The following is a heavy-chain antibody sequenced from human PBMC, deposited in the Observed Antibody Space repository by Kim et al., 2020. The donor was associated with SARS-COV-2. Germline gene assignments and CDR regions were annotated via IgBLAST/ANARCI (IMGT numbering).Heavy chain of an antibody. D-gene: IGHD1-26*01. J-gene: IGHJ4*02. CDR1: GFTFGSYA. V-gene: IGHV3-23*01. CDR2: ISGGGGNT. CDR3: AKVRGRGSYWMFDS. Sequence: GGSLRLSCAASGFTFGSYAMSWVRQAPGKGLEWVSAISGGGGNTYYADSVKGRFTISRDNSKNTLYLQMNSLRAEDTAVYYCAKVRGRGSYWMFDSWGQGTLVTVSS.